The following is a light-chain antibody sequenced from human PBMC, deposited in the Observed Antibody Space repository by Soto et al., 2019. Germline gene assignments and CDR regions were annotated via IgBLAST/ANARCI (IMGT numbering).Light chain of an antibody. J-gene: IGLJ2*01. CDR2: DVS. CDR3: SSYTRSSTLVV. CDR1: SSDVGGYNY. V-gene: IGLV2-14*01. Sequence: QSALTQPASVSGSPGQSITISCTGTSSDVGGYNYVSWYQQHPGKAPKLMIYDVSNRPSGVSNHFSGSKSGNTASLTISGLQAEDEADYYCSSYTRSSTLVVFGGGTKVTVL.